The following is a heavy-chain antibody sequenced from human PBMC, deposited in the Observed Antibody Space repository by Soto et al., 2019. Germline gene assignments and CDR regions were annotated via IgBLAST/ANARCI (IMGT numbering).Heavy chain of an antibody. Sequence: PGGSLRLSCAASGFTFSDYYMSWIRQAPGKGLEWVSYISSSGSTIYYADSVKGRFTISRDNAKNSLYLQMNSLRAEDTAVYYCARARDRYCSSTSCYGIDYWGQGTLVTVSS. J-gene: IGHJ4*02. D-gene: IGHD2-2*01. CDR1: GFTFSDYY. CDR3: ARARDRYCSSTSCYGIDY. V-gene: IGHV3-11*01. CDR2: ISSSGSTI.